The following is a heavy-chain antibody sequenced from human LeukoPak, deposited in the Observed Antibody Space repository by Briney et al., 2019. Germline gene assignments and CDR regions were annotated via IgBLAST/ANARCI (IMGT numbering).Heavy chain of an antibody. CDR1: GFTFSSYS. D-gene: IGHD5-18*01. J-gene: IGHJ4*02. CDR3: ARDQSEDTAMDRYYFDY. Sequence: GGSLRLSCAASGFTFSSYSMNWVRQAPGKGLEWVSSISSSSSYIYYADSVKGRFTISRDNAKNSLCLQMNSLRAEDTAVYYCARDQSEDTAMDRYYFDYWGQGTLVTVSS. CDR2: ISSSSSYI. V-gene: IGHV3-21*01.